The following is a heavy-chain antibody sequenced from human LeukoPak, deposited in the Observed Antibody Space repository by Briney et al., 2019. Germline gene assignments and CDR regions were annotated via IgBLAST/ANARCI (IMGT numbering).Heavy chain of an antibody. Sequence: GGSLRLSCAASGFTFSNYWMSWVRQAPGKGLEWVASIKQDGSEKYYVDSVKGRFIISRDNAKNSLYLQMNSLRAGDTAVYYCARGILQWHFLRYWGQGALVTVSS. CDR3: ARGILQWHFLRY. V-gene: IGHV3-7*01. J-gene: IGHJ4*02. D-gene: IGHD5-18*01. CDR2: IKQDGSEK. CDR1: GFTFSNYW.